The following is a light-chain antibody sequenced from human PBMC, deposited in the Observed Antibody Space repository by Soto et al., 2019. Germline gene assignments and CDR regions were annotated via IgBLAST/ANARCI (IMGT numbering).Light chain of an antibody. CDR1: QSVSKY. V-gene: IGKV3-11*01. J-gene: IGKJ3*01. Sequence: IVLTQSPATLSLSPGDTATLSCRASQSVSKYLAWYQQKPGQPPRILIYGTFNRATGVPARFSGSGSGTDFTLTISSLESEDFEVYYCQVRSTWPRVTFGPGTKVDIK. CDR2: GTF. CDR3: QVRSTWPRVT.